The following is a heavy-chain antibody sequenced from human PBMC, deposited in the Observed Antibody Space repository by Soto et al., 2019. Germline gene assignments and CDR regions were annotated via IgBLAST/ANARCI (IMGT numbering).Heavy chain of an antibody. CDR2: TYYRSKWYN. CDR3: ARDLSSSSSWYSYSSYGMDV. J-gene: IGHJ6*02. CDR1: GDIVSSNSAA. V-gene: IGHV6-1*01. D-gene: IGHD6-13*01. Sequence: SQTLSLTCAISGDIVSSNSAAWNWIRQSPSRGLEWLGRTYYRSKWYNDYAVSVKSRITINPDTSKNQFSLQLNSVTPEDTAVYYCARDLSSSSSWYSYSSYGMDVWGQGTTVTVSS.